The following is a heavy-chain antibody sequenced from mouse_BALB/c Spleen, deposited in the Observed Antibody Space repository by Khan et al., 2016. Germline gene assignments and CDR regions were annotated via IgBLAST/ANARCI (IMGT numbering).Heavy chain of an antibody. J-gene: IGHJ4*01. Sequence: VQLQQSGAELVKPGASVKLSCTASGFNIKDTYMHWVKQRPEQGLEWIGRIDPANGNTIYDPKFKGKATITADTSSNTAYLQLSSLTSEDTAVYYCARARPYYAMDYWGQGTSVTVSS. CDR1: GFNIKDTY. CDR3: ARARPYYAMDY. V-gene: IGHV14-3*02. CDR2: IDPANGNT.